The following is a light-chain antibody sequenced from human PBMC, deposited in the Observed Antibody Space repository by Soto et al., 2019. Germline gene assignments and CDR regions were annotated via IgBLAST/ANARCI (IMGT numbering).Light chain of an antibody. J-gene: IGKJ1*01. Sequence: EIRMTQSASTLSACVGDRVTIXCRASQSINIWLAWYQQKAGKARKLLIXXASTLESGVPSRFRGSGSRTEFNLTSSSLQPDDFATYYCQEYNSWRGEWTFGQGTKVDIK. V-gene: IGKV1-5*01. CDR1: QSINIW. CDR2: XAS. CDR3: QEYNSWRGEWT.